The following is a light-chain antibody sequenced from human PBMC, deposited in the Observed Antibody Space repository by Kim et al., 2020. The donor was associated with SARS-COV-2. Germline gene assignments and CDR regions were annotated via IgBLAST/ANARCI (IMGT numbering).Light chain of an antibody. Sequence: EIVMTQSPLSLSVTPGEPASISCRSSQSLMHSNGYNYFDWYLQKPGQSPQLLIYWSSKRASGVPDRFSGSGSVTDFTLNISRVEAEDVGIYYCLQALQGRTFGGGTKVGIK. CDR1: QSLMHSNGYNY. CDR3: LQALQGRT. V-gene: IGKV2-28*01. J-gene: IGKJ4*01. CDR2: WSS.